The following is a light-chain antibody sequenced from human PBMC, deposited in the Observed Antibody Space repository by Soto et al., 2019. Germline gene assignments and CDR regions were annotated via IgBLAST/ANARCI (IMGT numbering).Light chain of an antibody. CDR2: RNN. Sequence: QSVLTQPPSESGTPGQRVTISCSGSSSNIGSNTVNWYQQVPGGAPRLLIFRNNQWPSGVPERFSGSKSGTSASLAISGLQSEDEADYYCAAWDDSLNGKVFGGGTKLTDL. CDR3: AAWDDSLNGKV. J-gene: IGLJ3*02. V-gene: IGLV1-44*01. CDR1: SSNIGSNT.